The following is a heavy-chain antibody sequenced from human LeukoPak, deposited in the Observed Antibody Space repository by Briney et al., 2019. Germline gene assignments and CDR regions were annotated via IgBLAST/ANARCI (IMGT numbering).Heavy chain of an antibody. CDR1: GGSISSYY. V-gene: IGHV4-59*01. CDR2: IYYSGST. J-gene: IGHJ4*02. Sequence: SETLSLTCTVSGGSISSYYWSWIRQPPGKGLEWFGYIYYSGSTNYNPSLKSRVTISVDTSKNQFSLKLSSVTAADTAVYYCARVGGNYDYWGQGTLVTVSS. D-gene: IGHD2-15*01. CDR3: ARVGGNYDY.